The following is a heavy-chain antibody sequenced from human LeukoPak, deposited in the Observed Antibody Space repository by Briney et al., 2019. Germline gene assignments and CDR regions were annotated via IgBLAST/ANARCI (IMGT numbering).Heavy chain of an antibody. V-gene: IGHV3-74*01. CDR3: ARTIVGAAFDY. CDR1: GFTFSSYA. J-gene: IGHJ4*02. D-gene: IGHD1-26*01. CDR2: IDGDGGST. Sequence: GGSLRLSCAASGFTFSSYAMSWVRQAPGKGPEWVSRIDGDGGSTSYADSVKGRFTISRDNAKNTLYLQMNSLRAEDTAVYYCARTIVGAAFDYWGQGTLVTVSS.